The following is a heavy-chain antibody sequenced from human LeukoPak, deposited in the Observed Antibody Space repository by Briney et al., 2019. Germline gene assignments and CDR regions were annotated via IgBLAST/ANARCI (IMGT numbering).Heavy chain of an antibody. J-gene: IGHJ4*02. Sequence: GASVKVSCKVSGYTLTELSMHWVRQAPGKGLEWMGGFDPEDRETIYAQKFQGRVTMTEDTSTDTAYMELSSLRSEDTAVYYCATVDPLGYCSSTSCPPDYWGQGTLVTVSS. CDR3: ATVDPLGYCSSTSCPPDY. D-gene: IGHD2-2*01. V-gene: IGHV1-24*01. CDR2: FDPEDRET. CDR1: GYTLTELS.